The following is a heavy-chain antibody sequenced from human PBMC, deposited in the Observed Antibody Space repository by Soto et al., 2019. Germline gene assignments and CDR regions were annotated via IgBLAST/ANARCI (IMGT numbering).Heavy chain of an antibody. J-gene: IGHJ6*02. D-gene: IGHD3-3*01. Sequence: ASVKVSCKASGYTFTSYGISWVRQAPGQGLEWMGWISAYNGNTNYAQKLQGRVTMTTDTSTSTAYMELRSLRSDDTAVYYCARDLVATSFGVVTRYYYGMDGWGQGTTVTVSS. CDR2: ISAYNGNT. CDR1: GYTFTSYG. V-gene: IGHV1-18*04. CDR3: ARDLVATSFGVVTRYYYGMDG.